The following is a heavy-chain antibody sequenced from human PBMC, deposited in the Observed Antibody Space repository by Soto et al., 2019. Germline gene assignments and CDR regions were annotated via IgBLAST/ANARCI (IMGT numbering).Heavy chain of an antibody. CDR2: ISYDGGQK. D-gene: IGHD2-2*02. J-gene: IGHJ6*02. CDR3: AKELGYCSTSHCYIGGHFYYGVNV. Sequence: QVQLVESGGGVVQPGGSLNLSCAASGFTFSNYGMHWVRQAPGKGLEWVALISYDGGQKSYAGSLKGRFTISRDNSKNTLFLQMNSLSAEDTAVYYCAKELGYCSTSHCYIGGHFYYGVNVWGQGTTVTVSS. CDR1: GFTFSNYG. V-gene: IGHV3-30*18.